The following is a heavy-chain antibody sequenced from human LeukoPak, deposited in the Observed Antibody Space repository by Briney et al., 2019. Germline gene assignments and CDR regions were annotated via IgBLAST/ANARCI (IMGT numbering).Heavy chain of an antibody. V-gene: IGHV3-23*01. D-gene: IGHD2-2*01. CDR3: AKDREIVVVPAARDY. J-gene: IGHJ4*02. CDR2: ISGSGGST. CDR1: GFTVSSNY. Sequence: PGGSLRLSCAASGFTVSSNYMSWVRQAPGKGLEWVSAISGSGGSTYYADSVKGRFTISRDNSKNTLYLQMNSLRAEDTAVYYCAKDREIVVVPAARDYWGQGTLVTVSS.